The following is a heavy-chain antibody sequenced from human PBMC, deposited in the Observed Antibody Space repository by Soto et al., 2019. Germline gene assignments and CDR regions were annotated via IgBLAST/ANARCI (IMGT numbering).Heavy chain of an antibody. CDR3: ARRPSPLAY. Sequence: SQTLSLTCAVSGDSVSSNSAAWNWIRQSPSRGLEWLGRTYYRSKWYSYYAESVKGRITINADTSKNQFSLHLNSVTPQDTAVYYCARRPSPLAYWGRGTVVTVSS. CDR1: GDSVSSNSAA. V-gene: IGHV6-1*01. J-gene: IGHJ4*02. D-gene: IGHD6-6*01. CDR2: TYYRSKWYS.